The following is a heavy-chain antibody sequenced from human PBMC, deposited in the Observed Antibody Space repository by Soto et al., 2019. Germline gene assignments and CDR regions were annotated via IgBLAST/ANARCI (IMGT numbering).Heavy chain of an antibody. CDR2: IYWDDVK. D-gene: IGHD1-1*01. J-gene: IGHJ4*02. CDR3: VHRAGIDGNWNGGYFDY. CDR1: GFSLSARPVA. Sequence: QITLRESGPTRVKPTQTLTLTCTFSGFSLSARPVAVGWIRQPPGKALERLALIYWDDVKRYSPSLMSRLTITKDTSKNQVVLTMTNMDPLDTAIYYCVHRAGIDGNWNGGYFDYWGQGALVTVSS. V-gene: IGHV2-5*02.